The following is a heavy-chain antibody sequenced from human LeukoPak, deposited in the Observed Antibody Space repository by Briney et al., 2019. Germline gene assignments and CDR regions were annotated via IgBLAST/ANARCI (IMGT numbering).Heavy chain of an antibody. J-gene: IGHJ4*02. CDR3: ARFDSSGYYDY. CDR2: IYYSGST. CDR1: GGSISSGDYY. V-gene: IGHV4-30-4*08. D-gene: IGHD3-22*01. Sequence: PSQTLSLTCTVSGGSISSGDYYWSWIRQPPGKGLEWVGYIYYSGSTYCNPSLKSRVTISVDTSKNQFSLKLSSVTAADTAVYYCARFDSSGYYDYWGQGTLVTVSS.